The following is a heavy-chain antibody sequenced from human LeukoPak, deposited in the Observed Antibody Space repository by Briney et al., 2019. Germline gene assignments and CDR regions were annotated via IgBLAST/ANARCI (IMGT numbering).Heavy chain of an antibody. CDR3: ARVLGDYGGNSAHLDAFDI. J-gene: IGHJ3*02. D-gene: IGHD4-23*01. V-gene: IGHV4-59*01. Sequence: PSETLSLTCTVSGGSISSYYWSWIRQPPGKGLEWIGYIYYSGSTNYNPSLKSRVTISVDTSKNQFSLKLSSVTAADTAVYYCARVLGDYGGNSAHLDAFDIWGQGTMVTVSS. CDR1: GGSISSYY. CDR2: IYYSGST.